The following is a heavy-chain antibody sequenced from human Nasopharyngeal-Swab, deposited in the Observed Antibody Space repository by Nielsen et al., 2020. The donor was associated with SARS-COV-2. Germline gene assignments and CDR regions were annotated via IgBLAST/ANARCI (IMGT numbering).Heavy chain of an antibody. CDR3: ANTAMVISWFDP. J-gene: IGHJ5*02. V-gene: IGHV1-69*06. CDR1: GGTFSSYA. CDR2: IIPIFGTA. Sequence: SVKVSCKASGGTFSSYAISWVRQASGQGLEWMGGIIPIFGTANYAQKFQGRVTITADKSTSTAYMELSSLRSEDTAVYYCANTAMVISWFDPWGQGTLVTVSS. D-gene: IGHD5-18*01.